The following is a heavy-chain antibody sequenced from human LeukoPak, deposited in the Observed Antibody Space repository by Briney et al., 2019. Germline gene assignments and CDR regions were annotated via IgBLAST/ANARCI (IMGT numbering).Heavy chain of an antibody. CDR1: GYTFPSYG. CDR3: AKDAWVTWGGFDY. Sequence: ASVKVSCKASGYTFPSYGFSWVRQAPGQGLEWMGWISAYNGNTNYAQKFQGRVTMTTDSSTSTAYMELRSLRSDDTAVYYCAKDAWVTWGGFDYWGQGSLVTVSS. CDR2: ISAYNGNT. J-gene: IGHJ4*02. D-gene: IGHD2-21*02. V-gene: IGHV1-18*01.